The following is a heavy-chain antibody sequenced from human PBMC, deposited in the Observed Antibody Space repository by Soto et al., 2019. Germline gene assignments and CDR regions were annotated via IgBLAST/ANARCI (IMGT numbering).Heavy chain of an antibody. V-gene: IGHV4-31*03. CDR1: GGSISSGGYY. Sequence: QVQLQESGPGLVKPSQTLSLTCTVSGGSISSGGYYWSWIRQHPGKDLEWIGYIYYSGSTYYNPSLNSRVTISVDTSKNQFSLKLSSVTAADTAVYYCARASGSYCTTAHLDYWGQGTLVTVSS. D-gene: IGHD1-26*01. J-gene: IGHJ4*02. CDR2: IYYSGST. CDR3: ARASGSYCTTAHLDY.